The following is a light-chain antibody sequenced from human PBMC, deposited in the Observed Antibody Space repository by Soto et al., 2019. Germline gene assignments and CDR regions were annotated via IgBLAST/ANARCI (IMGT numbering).Light chain of an antibody. CDR2: RNN. V-gene: IGLV1-47*01. CDR1: SSNIGSNY. J-gene: IGLJ1*01. CDR3: AAWDDSLSGYV. Sequence: QSVLTQPPSASGTPGQRVIISCSGSSSNIGSNYVYWYQQLPGTAPKLLIYRNNQRPSGVPDRFSASKSGTSASLAISGLRSEDEADYYCAAWDDSLSGYVFGTGTKVTVL.